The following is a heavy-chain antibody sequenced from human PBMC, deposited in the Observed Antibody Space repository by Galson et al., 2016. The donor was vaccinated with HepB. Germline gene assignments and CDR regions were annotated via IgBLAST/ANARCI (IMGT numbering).Heavy chain of an antibody. Sequence: SETLSLTCTVSGGSISSSNYFWGWIRQPPGKGLEWIGTIYYSGSTYYNPSLKSRVTISVDTSKNQFSLKMSSVTAADTAVYYCAVEPVSARYDYWGQGTLVTVSS. J-gene: IGHJ4*02. CDR2: IYYSGST. D-gene: IGHD6-6*01. CDR3: AVEPVSARYDY. CDR1: GGSISSSNYF. V-gene: IGHV4-39*07.